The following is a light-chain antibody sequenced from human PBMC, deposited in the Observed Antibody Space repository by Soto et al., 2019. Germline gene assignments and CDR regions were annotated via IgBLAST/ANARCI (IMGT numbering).Light chain of an antibody. Sequence: EILMTQSPAALSVSPGESATLSCRASLSLSRNLAWYQHKPGQAPRLLIYGASTRATGVPARFSGSGSGTDFSLTISRLEPEDFAVYYCQQYGGSPPLSFGGGTKVDIK. J-gene: IGKJ4*01. CDR2: GAS. V-gene: IGKV3-15*01. CDR1: LSLSRN. CDR3: QQYGGSPPLS.